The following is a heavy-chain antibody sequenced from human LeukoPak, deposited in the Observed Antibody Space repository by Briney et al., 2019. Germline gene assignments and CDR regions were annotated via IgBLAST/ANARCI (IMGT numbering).Heavy chain of an antibody. V-gene: IGHV2-5*02. D-gene: IGHD6-6*01. J-gene: IGHJ4*02. CDR2: IYWDDDK. CDR3: AHIPPPPRYYSSSSGPNFDY. CDR1: EISVSARAVR. Sequence: TLSRARAEISVSARAVRIDWIRQPPGKALEWLALIYWDDDKRYSPSLKSRLTITKDTSKNQVVLTMSNMDPVDTATYYCAHIPPPPRYYSSSSGPNFDYWGQGTLVTVSS.